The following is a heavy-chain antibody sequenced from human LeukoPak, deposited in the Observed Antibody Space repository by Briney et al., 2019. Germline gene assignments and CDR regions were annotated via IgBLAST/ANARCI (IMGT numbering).Heavy chain of an antibody. Sequence: SETLSLTCTVSGGSISGYYWSWVRQPPGKGLEWIGYIYYNGNTYYNPSLKSRLTISGDTSENQFSLKLSSVTAADTAVYYCVRNFDSYNAFDIWGQGTMVTVSS. J-gene: IGHJ3*02. D-gene: IGHD3-22*01. V-gene: IGHV4-59*06. CDR2: IYYNGNT. CDR1: GGSISGYY. CDR3: VRNFDSYNAFDI.